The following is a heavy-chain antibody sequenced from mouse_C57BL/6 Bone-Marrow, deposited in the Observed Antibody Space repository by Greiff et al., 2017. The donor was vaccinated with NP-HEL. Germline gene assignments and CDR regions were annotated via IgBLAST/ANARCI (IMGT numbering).Heavy chain of an antibody. V-gene: IGHV5-6*01. J-gene: IGHJ2*01. CDR1: GFTFSSYG. CDR2: ISSGGSYT. CDR3: ARSYYFDY. Sequence: DVQLVESGGDLVKPGGSLKLSCAASGFTFSSYGMSWVRQTPDKRLEWVATISSGGSYTYYPDSVKGRFTISRDNAKNTLYLQMSSLKSEDTAMYYCARSYYFDYWGQGTTLTVSS.